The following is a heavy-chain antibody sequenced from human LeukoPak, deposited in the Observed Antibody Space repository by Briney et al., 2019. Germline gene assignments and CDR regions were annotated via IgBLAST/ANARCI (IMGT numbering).Heavy chain of an antibody. Sequence: GGSLRLSCAASGFTFSTYTMNWVRQAPGKGLEWVSSITTSSSYIYYADSVKGRFTISRDNAKNALYLQMNNLRAEDTAVYYCARSSSGWWDYWGQGTLVTVSS. D-gene: IGHD6-19*01. V-gene: IGHV3-21*01. CDR3: ARSSSGWWDY. CDR1: GFTFSTYT. J-gene: IGHJ4*02. CDR2: ITTSSSYI.